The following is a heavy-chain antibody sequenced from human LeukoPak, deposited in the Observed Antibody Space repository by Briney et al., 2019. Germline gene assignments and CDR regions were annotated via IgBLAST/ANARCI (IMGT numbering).Heavy chain of an antibody. Sequence: ASVKVSCKASGYTFPSYGISWVRQAPGQGLEWMGWISAYNGNTNYAQKVQGRVTMTTDTSTSTAYMELRSLRSDDTAVYYCARAPTNDFWSAYYDYWGQGTLVTVSS. D-gene: IGHD3-3*01. CDR3: ARAPTNDFWSAYYDY. V-gene: IGHV1-18*01. CDR2: ISAYNGNT. CDR1: GYTFPSYG. J-gene: IGHJ4*02.